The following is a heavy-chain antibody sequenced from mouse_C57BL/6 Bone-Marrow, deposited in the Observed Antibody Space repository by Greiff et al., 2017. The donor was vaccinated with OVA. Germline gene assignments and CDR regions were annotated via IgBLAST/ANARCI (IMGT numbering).Heavy chain of an antibody. CDR2: IDPSDSYT. V-gene: IGHV1-69*01. CDR1: GYTFTSYW. CDR3: ARCYDYGFYAMDY. Sequence: QVQLQQPGAELVMPGASVKLSCKASGYTFTSYWMHWVKQRPGQGLEWIGVIDPSDSYTNYNQKFKGKSTLTVDKSSSTAYMQLSSLTSEDSAVYYCARCYDYGFYAMDYWGQGTSVTVSS. J-gene: IGHJ4*01. D-gene: IGHD2-4*01.